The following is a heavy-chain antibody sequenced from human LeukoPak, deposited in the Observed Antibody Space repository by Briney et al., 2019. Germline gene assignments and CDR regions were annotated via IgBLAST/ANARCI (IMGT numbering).Heavy chain of an antibody. J-gene: IGHJ4*02. Sequence: PGGSLRLSCAASGFTFSSYGMSWVRQAPGKGLEWVSAISGSGGSTYYADSVKGRFTISRDNSKNTLYLQMNSLRAEDTAVYYCARHGDKRGGATKTHFDYWGQGTLVTVSS. CDR3: ARHGDKRGGATKTHFDY. CDR2: ISGSGGST. D-gene: IGHD1-26*01. CDR1: GFTFSSYG. V-gene: IGHV3-23*01.